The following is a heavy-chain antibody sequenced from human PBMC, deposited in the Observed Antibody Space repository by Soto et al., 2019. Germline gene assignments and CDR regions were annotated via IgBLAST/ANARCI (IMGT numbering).Heavy chain of an antibody. CDR2: INHSGST. J-gene: IGHJ4*02. V-gene: IGHV4-34*01. CDR3: AREVENIFDF. CDR1: GGSFSGCY. Sequence: SETLSLTCAVYGGSFSGCYWSWIRQPPGKGLEWIGEINHSGSTNYNPSLKSRVTISLDTSKNQFSLKLSSVTAADTSVYYCAREVENIFDFWGQGTLVTVSS.